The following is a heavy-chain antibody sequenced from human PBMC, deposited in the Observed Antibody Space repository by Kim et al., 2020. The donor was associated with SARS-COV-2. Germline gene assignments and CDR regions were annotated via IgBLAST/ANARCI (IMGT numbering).Heavy chain of an antibody. Sequence: GGSLRLSCAASGFTFSSYGMHWVRQAPGKGLEWVAVISYDGSNKYYADSVKGRFTISRDNSKNTLYLQMNSLRAEDTAVYYCSSLSYCSSTSCQSSLFD. CDR3: SSLSYCSSTSCQSSLFD. J-gene: IGHJ4*01. CDR2: ISYDGSNK. CDR1: GFTFSSYG. V-gene: IGHV3-30*03. D-gene: IGHD2-2*01.